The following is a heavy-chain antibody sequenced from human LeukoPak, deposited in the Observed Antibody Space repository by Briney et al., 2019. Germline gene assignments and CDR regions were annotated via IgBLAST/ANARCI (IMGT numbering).Heavy chain of an antibody. CDR3: ARGDGYNAWFFDP. Sequence: SETLSLTCTVSGGSISSGDYYWSWIRQPPGKGLEWIGCVYYSGSTYYTSSLKSRVTISADTSKNQFSLKLTSVTAADTAVYYCARGDGYNAWFFDPWGRGTLVTVSS. CDR1: GGSISSGDYY. D-gene: IGHD5-24*01. V-gene: IGHV4-30-4*01. J-gene: IGHJ2*01. CDR2: VYYSGST.